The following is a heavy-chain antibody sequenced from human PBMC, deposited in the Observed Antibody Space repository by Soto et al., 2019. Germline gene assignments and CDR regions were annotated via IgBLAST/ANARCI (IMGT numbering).Heavy chain of an antibody. J-gene: IGHJ6*02. Sequence: SVKVSCKASGGSFSSLDINWVRQAPGQGLEWMGGIIPISETTNYAQIFQGRVSIVADKSTSTAYMELSRLRSEDTAVYYCARALLSHSYDSGGYDSYFHAMDVWGQGTPVTVSS. CDR2: IIPISETT. CDR1: GGSFSSLD. CDR3: ARALLSHSYDSGGYDSYFHAMDV. D-gene: IGHD3-22*01. V-gene: IGHV1-69*06.